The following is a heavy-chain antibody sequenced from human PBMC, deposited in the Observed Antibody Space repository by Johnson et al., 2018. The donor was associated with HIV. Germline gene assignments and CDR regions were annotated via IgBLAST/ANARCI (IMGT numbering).Heavy chain of an antibody. CDR2: ISSDGTTK. V-gene: IGHV3-30*04. Sequence: QVQLVESGGGVVQPGRSLRLSCAASGFTFSNYPMHWVRQAPGKGLEWVAIISSDGTTKYYADSVKGRFTTSRDNSKTSLSLQMNSLRTEDTAVYYCARDHTNSGSYSTYAFDIWGQGTMVTVSS. D-gene: IGHD1-26*01. CDR1: GFTFSNYP. J-gene: IGHJ3*02. CDR3: ARDHTNSGSYSTYAFDI.